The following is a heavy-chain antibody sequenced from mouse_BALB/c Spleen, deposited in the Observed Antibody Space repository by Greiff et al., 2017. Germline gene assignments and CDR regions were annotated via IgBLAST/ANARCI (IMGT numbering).Heavy chain of an antibody. Sequence: EVHLVESGGGLVKPGGSLKLSCAASGFTFSDYYMNWVRQTPEKRLEWVATISDGGSYTYYPDSVKGRFTISRDNAKNNLYLQMSSLKSEDTAMYYCAREGYDYDGNYAMDYWGQGTSVTVSS. CDR2: ISDGGSYT. J-gene: IGHJ4*01. V-gene: IGHV5-4*02. D-gene: IGHD2-4*01. CDR1: GFTFSDYY. CDR3: AREGYDYDGNYAMDY.